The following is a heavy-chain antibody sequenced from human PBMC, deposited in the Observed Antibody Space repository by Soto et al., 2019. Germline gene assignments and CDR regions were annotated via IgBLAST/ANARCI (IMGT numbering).Heavy chain of an antibody. J-gene: IGHJ4*02. CDR2: VNPSGGHT. CDR3: ARGGHVVVVTAALGY. V-gene: IGHV1-46*01. D-gene: IGHD2-21*02. Sequence: QVQLMQSGAEVKKPGASVKVSCKASGDTFTDYYIHWVRQAPGQGLEWMGTVNPSGGHTTYAQHSLGRVTMTRDTSTNTLYMELTSLASDDTAVYYCARGGHVVVVTAALGYWGQGTLVTVSS. CDR1: GDTFTDYY.